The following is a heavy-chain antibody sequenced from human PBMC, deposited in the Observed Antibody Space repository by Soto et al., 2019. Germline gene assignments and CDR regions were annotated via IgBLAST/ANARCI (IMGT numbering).Heavy chain of an antibody. CDR3: AHMEGGRFLEWPLNFDY. CDR2: IYWDDDK. V-gene: IGHV2-5*02. Sequence: SGPTLVNPTQTLTLTCTFSGFSLSTSGVGVGWIRQPPGKALEWLALIYWDDDKRYSPSLKSRLTITKDTSKNQVVLTMTNMDPVDTATYYCAHMEGGRFLEWPLNFDYWGQGTLVTVSS. D-gene: IGHD3-3*01. CDR1: GFSLSTSGVG. J-gene: IGHJ4*02.